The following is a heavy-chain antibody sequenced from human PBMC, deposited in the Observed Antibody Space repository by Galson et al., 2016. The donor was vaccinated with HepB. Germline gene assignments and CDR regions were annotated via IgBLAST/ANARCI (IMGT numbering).Heavy chain of an antibody. Sequence: SETLSLTCTVSGGSFTGYYWTWIRQPPGKGLEWIGEIRHDTGCNNYNPSLKGRLTISLDTSNSQFSLILTPVTAADTAVYYCGRDRVAGGDPDRAFWGQGVLVTVS. CDR3: GRDRVAGGDPDRAF. V-gene: IGHV4-34*01. J-gene: IGHJ4*02. CDR1: GGSFTGYY. CDR2: IRHDTGCN. D-gene: IGHD6-25*01.